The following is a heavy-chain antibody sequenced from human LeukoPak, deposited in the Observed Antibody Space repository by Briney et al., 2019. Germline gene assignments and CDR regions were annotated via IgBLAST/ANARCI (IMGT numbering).Heavy chain of an antibody. CDR3: AANNIGGYCSGGSCYEDY. Sequence: SETLSLTCTVSGGSISSYYWSWIRQPPGKGLEWIGYIYHSGSTYYNPSLKSRVTISVDTSKNQFSLKLSSVTAADTAVYYCAANNIGGYCSGGSCYEDYWGQGTLVTVSS. J-gene: IGHJ4*02. CDR2: IYHSGST. CDR1: GGSISSYY. V-gene: IGHV4-59*04. D-gene: IGHD2-15*01.